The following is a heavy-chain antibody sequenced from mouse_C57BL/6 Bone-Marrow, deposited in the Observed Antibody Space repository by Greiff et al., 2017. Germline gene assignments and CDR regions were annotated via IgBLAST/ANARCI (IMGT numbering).Heavy chain of an antibody. V-gene: IGHV1-15*01. CDR2: IDPETGGT. Sequence: VKLQESGAELVRPGASVTLSCKASGYTFTDYEMHWVKQTPVHGLEWIGAIDPETGGTDYNQKLKGKAILTVDKSSNTAYMQLRSLTSVDSAVYYCTTVLYWYFDVWGTGTTVTVSS. J-gene: IGHJ1*03. CDR3: TTVLYWYFDV. CDR1: GYTFTDYE.